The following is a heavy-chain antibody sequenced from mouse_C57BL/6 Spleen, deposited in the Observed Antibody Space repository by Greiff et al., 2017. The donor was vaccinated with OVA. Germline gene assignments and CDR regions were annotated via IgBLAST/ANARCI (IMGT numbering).Heavy chain of an antibody. V-gene: IGHV1-62-2*01. Sequence: QVQLKQSGAELVKPGASVKLSCKASGYTFTEYTIHWVKQRSGQGLEWIGWFYPGSGSIKYNEKFKDKATLTADKSSSTVYMELSRLTSEDSAVYFCARHEGRPPGLRRAMDYWGQGTSVTVSS. CDR3: ARHEGRPPGLRRAMDY. CDR1: GYTFTEYT. D-gene: IGHD2-4*01. CDR2: FYPGSGSI. J-gene: IGHJ4*01.